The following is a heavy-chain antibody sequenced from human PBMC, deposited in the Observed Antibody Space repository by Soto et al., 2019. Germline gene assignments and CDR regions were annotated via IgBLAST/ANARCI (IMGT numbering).Heavy chain of an antibody. CDR3: AGPPFDSSGYYRN. CDR2: ISYDGTNK. J-gene: IGHJ4*02. V-gene: IGHV3-30*04. CDR1: GFTLSRYA. D-gene: IGHD3-22*01. Sequence: GGSLRLSCVVSGFTLSRYAMHWVRQAPGKGLEWVAAISYDGTNKNYADSVKGRFTISGDNSKDTLYLQMDSLRPDDTAVYYCAGPPFDSSGYYRNWGQGTLVTVSS.